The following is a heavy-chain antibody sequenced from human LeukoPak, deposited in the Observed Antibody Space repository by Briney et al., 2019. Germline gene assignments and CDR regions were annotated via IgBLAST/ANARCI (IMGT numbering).Heavy chain of an antibody. D-gene: IGHD2-15*01. V-gene: IGHV3-23*01. J-gene: IGHJ6*02. CDR2: ISGSGGAGT. CDR1: GFTFSSYS. Sequence: GFLRLFCSGSGFTFSSYSMSWVRQAPGKGLEWVSTISGSGGAGTYYADSVKGRFTVSRDNSRNTLYLPMNSLRAEDTAVYYCVKDRGGSPFYGMDVWGQGTTVTVSS. CDR3: VKDRGGSPFYGMDV.